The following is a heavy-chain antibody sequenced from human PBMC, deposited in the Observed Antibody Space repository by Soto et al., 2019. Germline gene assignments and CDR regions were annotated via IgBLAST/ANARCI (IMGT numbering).Heavy chain of an antibody. CDR2: IVVGSGNT. V-gene: IGHV1-58*01. J-gene: IGHJ6*02. CDR1: GFTFTSSA. Sequence: SVKVSCKASGFTFTSSAVQWVRQSRGQSLEWIGWIVVGSGNTNYAQKFQEGVTITRDMSTSTAYMELSSLRSEDTATYYCAALPNTYFDFWSGSLSNYYGMDVWGQGTTVTVSS. CDR3: AALPNTYFDFWSGSLSNYYGMDV. D-gene: IGHD3-3*01.